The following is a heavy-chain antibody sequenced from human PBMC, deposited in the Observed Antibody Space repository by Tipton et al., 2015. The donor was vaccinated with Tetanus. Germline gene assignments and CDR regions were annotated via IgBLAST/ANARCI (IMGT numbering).Heavy chain of an antibody. V-gene: IGHV4-61*08. CDR3: VRANYEFPKKGPFDS. CDR1: GGSLRSGDYQ. D-gene: IGHD3-3*01. J-gene: IGHJ4*02. Sequence: GLVKPSETLSLTCSVSGGSLRSGDYQWNWIRQPPGKGLEWLAHISPSGRTNSNYSLKSRITISQDKSKNQFSLRLTSVTAADTAVYYCVRANYEFPKKGPFDSWGQGTLVIVSS. CDR2: ISPSGRT.